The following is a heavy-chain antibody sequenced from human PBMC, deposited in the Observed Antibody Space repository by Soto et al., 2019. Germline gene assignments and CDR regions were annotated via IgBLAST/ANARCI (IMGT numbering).Heavy chain of an antibody. CDR2: IIPILGIA. J-gene: IGHJ4*02. D-gene: IGHD6-19*01. V-gene: IGHV1-69*04. Sequence: SVKVSCKASGGTFSSYTISWVRQAPGQGLEWMGRIIPILGIANYAQKFQGRVTITADKSTSTAYMELSSLRSEDTAVYYCARDPTVAGSYYFDCWGQGTLVTVSS. CDR1: GGTFSSYT. CDR3: ARDPTVAGSYYFDC.